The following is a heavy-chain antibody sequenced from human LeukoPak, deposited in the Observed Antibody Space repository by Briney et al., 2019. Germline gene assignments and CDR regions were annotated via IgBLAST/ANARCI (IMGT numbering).Heavy chain of an antibody. CDR1: GFTFSSYTFSTYA. V-gene: IGHV3-23*01. CDR2: VSGSGVST. D-gene: IGHD2-15*01. J-gene: IGHJ6*03. Sequence: GGSLRLSCAASGFTFSSYTFSTYAMSWARQAPGKGLEWVSAVSGSGVSTYYADSVKGRFTISRDNSKNTLYLQMNGLRAEDTVVYYCAKGVEDSGIYYYYYMDVWGKGTTVTVSS. CDR3: AKGVEDSGIYYYYYMDV.